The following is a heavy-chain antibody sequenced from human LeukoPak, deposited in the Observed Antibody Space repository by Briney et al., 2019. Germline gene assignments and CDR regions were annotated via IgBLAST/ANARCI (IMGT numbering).Heavy chain of an antibody. CDR1: GFTFSSYS. CDR3: ARFRFLEWKTFDI. V-gene: IGHV3-21*01. CDR2: ISSSSSYI. J-gene: IGHJ3*02. Sequence: GGSLRLSCAASGFTFSSYSMNWVRQAPGKGLEWVSSISSSSSYIYYADSVKGRFTISRDSAKNSLYLQMNSLRAEDTAVYYCARFRFLEWKTFDIWGQGTMVTVSS. D-gene: IGHD3-3*01.